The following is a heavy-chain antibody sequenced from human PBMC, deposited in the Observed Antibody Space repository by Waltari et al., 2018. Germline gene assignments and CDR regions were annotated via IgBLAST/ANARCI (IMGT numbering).Heavy chain of an antibody. J-gene: IGHJ6*02. V-gene: IGHV1-69*01. D-gene: IGHD3-22*01. CDR3: ARDYYDSSWGYYGMDV. CDR2: IIPIFGTA. Sequence: QVQLVQSGAEVKKPGSSVKVSCKASGGTFSSYAISWVRPDPGQGLAWMGGIIPIFGTANYAQKFQGRVTITADESTSTAYMELSSLRSEDTAVYYCARDYYDSSWGYYGMDVWGQGTTVTVSS. CDR1: GGTFSSYA.